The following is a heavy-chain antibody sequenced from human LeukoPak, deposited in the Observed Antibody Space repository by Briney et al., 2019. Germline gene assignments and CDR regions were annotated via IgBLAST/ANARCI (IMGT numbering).Heavy chain of an antibody. J-gene: IGHJ4*02. CDR1: GGSISSYY. Sequence: SETLSLTCTVPGGSISSYYWSWIRQPAGKGLEWIGRIYTSGSTNYNPSLKSRVTMSVDTSKNQFSLKLSSVTAADTAVYYCARDGYSSSWHFFDYWGQGTLVTVSS. CDR2: IYTSGST. D-gene: IGHD6-13*01. CDR3: ARDGYSSSWHFFDY. V-gene: IGHV4-4*07.